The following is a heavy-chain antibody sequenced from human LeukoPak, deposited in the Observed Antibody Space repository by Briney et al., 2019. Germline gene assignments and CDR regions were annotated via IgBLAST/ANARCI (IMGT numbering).Heavy chain of an antibody. V-gene: IGHV3-48*01. D-gene: IGHD1-14*01. J-gene: IGHJ4*02. CDR2: ISSSSRTI. Sequence: GGSLRLSCAASDVTLSTFTMHWVRQAPGKGLEWVSSISSSSRTINYADSVQGRFTVSRDNANNSMYLQMNELRREDTAVYYCAKGSPRGGLDFWGQGTLVTVSS. CDR1: DVTLSTFT. CDR3: AKGSPRGGLDF.